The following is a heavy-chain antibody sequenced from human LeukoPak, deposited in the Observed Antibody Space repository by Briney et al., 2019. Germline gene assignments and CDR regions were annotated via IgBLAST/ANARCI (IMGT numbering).Heavy chain of an antibody. V-gene: IGHV3-23*01. CDR3: ARDYTPKYAFDI. J-gene: IGHJ3*02. Sequence: GGSLRLSSAASGFTFSSYAMSWVRQAPGKGLEWVSAISGSGGSTYYADSVKGRFTISRDNSKNTLYLQMNSLRAEDTAVYYCARDYTPKYAFDIWGQGTMVTVSS. CDR2: ISGSGGST. CDR1: GFTFSSYA.